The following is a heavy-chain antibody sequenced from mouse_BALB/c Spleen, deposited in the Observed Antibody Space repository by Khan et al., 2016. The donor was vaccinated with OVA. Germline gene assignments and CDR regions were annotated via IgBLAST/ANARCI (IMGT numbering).Heavy chain of an antibody. CDR2: IDPFSGGN. V-gene: IGHV1S135*01. CDR3: SCHGYVALFTY. D-gene: IGHD2-2*01. Sequence: VQLQQSGPELMKPGASVKISCKASGYSFTTYYIHWMMQSHGKSLEWIGYIDPFSGGNTYNQKFKGKATLTVDKSSSTASIHLSNLKSEDYAVYYFSCHGYVALFTYWGQGTLVTVSA. J-gene: IGHJ3*01. CDR1: GYSFTTYY.